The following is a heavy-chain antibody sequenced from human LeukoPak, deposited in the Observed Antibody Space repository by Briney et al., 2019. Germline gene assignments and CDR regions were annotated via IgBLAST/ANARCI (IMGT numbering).Heavy chain of an antibody. Sequence: GGSLRLSCAASGFTSSSYGMHWVRQAPGKGLEWVAVISYDGSNKYYADSVKGRFTISRDNSKNTLYLQMNSLRAEDTAVYYCARRGYCSSTSCEGTSALQHWGQGTLVTVSS. D-gene: IGHD2-2*03. CDR2: ISYDGSNK. CDR3: ARRGYCSSTSCEGTSALQH. CDR1: GFTSSSYG. V-gene: IGHV3-30*03. J-gene: IGHJ1*01.